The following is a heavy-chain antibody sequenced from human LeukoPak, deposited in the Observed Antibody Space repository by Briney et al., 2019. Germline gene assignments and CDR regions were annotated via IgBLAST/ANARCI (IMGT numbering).Heavy chain of an antibody. J-gene: IGHJ4*02. CDR1: RNTFTNYW. CDR3: ARPPIHGDHDRGSDY. D-gene: IGHD4-17*01. CDR2: IYPGDSDT. Sequence: GESLKISCKGSRNTFTNYWIGWVRQLPGKGLEWMGIIYPGDSDTRYSPSFQGQVTISADKSISTAYLQWSSLKASDTAMYYCARPPIHGDHDRGSDYWGQGTLVTVSS. V-gene: IGHV5-51*01.